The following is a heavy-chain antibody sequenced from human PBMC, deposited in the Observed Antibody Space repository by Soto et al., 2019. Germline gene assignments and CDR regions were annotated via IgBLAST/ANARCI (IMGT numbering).Heavy chain of an antibody. CDR2: IYWDDDK. CDR1: GFSLSTSRVG. V-gene: IGHV2-5*02. J-gene: IGHJ4*02. Sequence: QITLKESGPPLVKPTQTLTLTCTFSGFSLSTSRVGVGWIRQPPGKALEGLALIYWDDDKRYSPSLKSRLTITKDTSKNQVVLTMTNTDPVDTATYYCVHTSGSGNSACFDYWGQGTLVTVSS. D-gene: IGHD3-10*01. CDR3: VHTSGSGNSACFDY.